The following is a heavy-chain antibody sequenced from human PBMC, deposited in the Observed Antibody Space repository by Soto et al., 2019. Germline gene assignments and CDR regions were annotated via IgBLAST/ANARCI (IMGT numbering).Heavy chain of an antibody. CDR3: ARMGDTFGGVIDFYHFDY. V-gene: IGHV4-59*13. J-gene: IGHJ4*02. Sequence: PSETLSLTCTVSGGSIGTYYWNWIRQSPGKGLEWIGYIYYSGSTNYNPSLKSRVTISVDTSKNQFSLKLSSVTAADTAVYYCARMGDTFGGVIDFYHFDYWGQGTLVTVSS. CDR2: IYYSGST. D-gene: IGHD3-16*02. CDR1: GGSIGTYY.